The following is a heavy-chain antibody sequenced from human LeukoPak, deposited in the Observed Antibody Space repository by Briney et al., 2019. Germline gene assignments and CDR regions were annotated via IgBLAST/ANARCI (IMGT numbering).Heavy chain of an antibody. Sequence: ASVKVSCKASGYTFTSYYMHWVRQAPGQGLEWMGIINPSGGSTSYAQKFQGRVTMTRDTSTSTAYMELRSLRSDDTAVYYCARAAYCGGDCYSPYYFDYWGQGTLVTVSS. D-gene: IGHD2-21*02. J-gene: IGHJ4*02. CDR3: ARAAYCGGDCYSPYYFDY. CDR2: INPSGGST. CDR1: GYTFTSYY. V-gene: IGHV1-46*01.